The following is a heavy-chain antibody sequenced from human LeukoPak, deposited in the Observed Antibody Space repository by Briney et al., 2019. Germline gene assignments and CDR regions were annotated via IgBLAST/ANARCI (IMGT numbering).Heavy chain of an antibody. V-gene: IGHV1-18*04. CDR2: ISAYNGNT. CDR3: ARYCSGGSCYPDDWFDP. D-gene: IGHD2-15*01. CDR1: GYTFTSCG. J-gene: IGHJ5*02. Sequence: ASVKVSCKASGYTFTSCGISWVRQAPGQGLEWMGWISAYNGNTNYAQKLQGRVTMTTDTSTSTAYMELRSLRSDDTAVYYCARYCSGGSCYPDDWFDPWGQGTLVTVSS.